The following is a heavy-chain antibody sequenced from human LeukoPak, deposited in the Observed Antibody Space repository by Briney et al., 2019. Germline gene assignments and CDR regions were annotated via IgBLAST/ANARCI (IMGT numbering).Heavy chain of an antibody. V-gene: IGHV4-39*07. CDR3: ARVPPKIPYYYDSSGKFDP. CDR2: IYYSGST. CDR1: GGSISSSSYY. J-gene: IGHJ5*02. Sequence: SETLSLTCTVSGGSISSSSYYWGWIRQPPGKGLEWIGSIYYSGSTYYNPSLKSRVTISVDTSKNQFSLKLSSVTAADTAVYYCARVPPKIPYYYDSSGKFDPWGQGTQVTVSA. D-gene: IGHD3-22*01.